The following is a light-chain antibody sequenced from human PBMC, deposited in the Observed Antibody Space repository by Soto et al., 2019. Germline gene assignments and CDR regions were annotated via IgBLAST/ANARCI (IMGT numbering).Light chain of an antibody. CDR1: QSVSSN. Sequence: EIVMTQSPATLSVSPGDRATLSCRASQSVSSNLAWYQQKPGQAPRLLIYGASTRATGIPARFSGSGSGTEFTLTISSLQSEDFAVYYCQQYNNWPPTFGPGTTVDIK. CDR3: QQYNNWPPT. CDR2: GAS. J-gene: IGKJ3*01. V-gene: IGKV3-15*01.